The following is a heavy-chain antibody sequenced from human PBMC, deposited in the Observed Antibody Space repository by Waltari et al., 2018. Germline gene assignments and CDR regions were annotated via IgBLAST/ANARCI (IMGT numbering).Heavy chain of an antibody. Sequence: QLQLQESGPGLVKPSETLSLTCTVSGGSISSSSYYWGWIRQPPGKGLEWIGSIYYRGGTYHNPSRKSRGTISVDTSKNQFSLKLSSVTAADTAVYYCARQINWSDPGYMDVWGKGTTVTVSS. V-gene: IGHV4-39*01. J-gene: IGHJ6*03. CDR1: GGSISSSSYY. CDR3: ARQINWSDPGYMDV. CDR2: IYYRGGT. D-gene: IGHD1-20*01.